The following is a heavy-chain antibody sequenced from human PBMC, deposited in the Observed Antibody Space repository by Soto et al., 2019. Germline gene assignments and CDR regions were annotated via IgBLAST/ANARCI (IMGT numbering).Heavy chain of an antibody. CDR1: GFTFSSYA. Sequence: GGSLRLSCAASGFTFSSYAMSWVRQAPGKGLEWVSAISGSGGSTYYADSVKGRFTISRDNSKNTLYLQMNSLRAEDTAVYYCAKDRRDYYDPGPFGYWGQGTLVTVSS. CDR3: AKDRRDYYDPGPFGY. V-gene: IGHV3-23*01. CDR2: ISGSGGST. J-gene: IGHJ4*02. D-gene: IGHD3-22*01.